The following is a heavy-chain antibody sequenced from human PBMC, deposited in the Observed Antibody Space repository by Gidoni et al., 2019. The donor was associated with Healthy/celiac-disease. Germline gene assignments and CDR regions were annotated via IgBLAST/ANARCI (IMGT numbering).Heavy chain of an antibody. V-gene: IGHV1-18*04. J-gene: IGHJ5*02. CDR3: ARDRRGRGIAVAGVNWFDP. CDR1: GYTFTSYG. Sequence: QVQLVQSGAEVKKPGASVKVSCKASGYTFTSYGISGVRQAPGQGLEGRGWISAYNDNKNDAQKLQGRVTRTTDTSTSTAYMELRSRRSDDTAVYYCARDRRGRGIAVAGVNWFDPWGQGTLVTVSS. CDR2: ISAYNDNK. D-gene: IGHD6-19*01.